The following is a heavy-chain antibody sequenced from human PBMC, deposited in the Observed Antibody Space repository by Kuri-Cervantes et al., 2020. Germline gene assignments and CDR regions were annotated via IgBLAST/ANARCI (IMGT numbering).Heavy chain of an antibody. V-gene: IGHV3-21*04. CDR2: ISSNSGYI. CDR1: RSTFSIYS. Sequence: GESLKISCAASRSTFSIYSMNWVRQAPGKGLEWVSSISSNSGYIYYADSVKGRFTISRDNAKNSLYLQMNSLRAEDTAVYYCARLMSSEIDYYERIGYFDYWGQGTLVTVSS. CDR3: ARLMSSEIDYYERIGYFDY. D-gene: IGHD3-22*01. J-gene: IGHJ4*02.